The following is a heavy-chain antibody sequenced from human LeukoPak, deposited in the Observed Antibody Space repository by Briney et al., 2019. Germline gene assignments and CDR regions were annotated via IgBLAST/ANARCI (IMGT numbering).Heavy chain of an antibody. Sequence: PSETLSLTCTVSGGSISSYYWSWIRQPAGKGLEWIGRIYTSGSTNYNPSLKSRVTMSVDTSKNQFSLKLSSETAADTAVYYCARGEYCSSTSCYPFDIWGQGTMVTVSS. CDR2: IYTSGST. V-gene: IGHV4-4*07. CDR1: GGSISSYY. CDR3: ARGEYCSSTSCYPFDI. D-gene: IGHD2-2*01. J-gene: IGHJ3*02.